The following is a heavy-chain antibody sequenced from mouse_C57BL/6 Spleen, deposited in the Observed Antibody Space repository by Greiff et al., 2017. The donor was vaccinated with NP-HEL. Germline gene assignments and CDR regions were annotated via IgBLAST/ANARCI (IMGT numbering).Heavy chain of an antibody. CDR2: IYPGGGYT. D-gene: IGHD1-1*01. CDR1: GYTFTNYW. J-gene: IGHJ2*01. Sequence: VKVVESGAELVRPGTSVKMSCKASGYTFTNYWIGWAKQRPGHGLEWIGDIYPGGGYTNYNEKFKGKATLTADKSSSTAYMQFSSLTSEDSAIYYCARGGVITTVQYYFDYWGQGTTLTVSS. V-gene: IGHV1-63*01. CDR3: ARGGVITTVQYYFDY.